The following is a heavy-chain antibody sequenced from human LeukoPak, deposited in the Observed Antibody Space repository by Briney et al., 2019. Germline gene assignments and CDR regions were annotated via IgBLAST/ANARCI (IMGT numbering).Heavy chain of an antibody. D-gene: IGHD3-10*01. CDR3: ARRGGYGSGSYYYYYYYMDV. CDR2: IKQDGSEK. Sequence: GGSLRLSCAASGFTFSSYWTSWVRQAPGEGLEWVASIKQDGSEKYYVDSVKGRFTISRDNAKNSLYLQMNSLRAEDTAVYYCARRGGYGSGSYYYYYYYMDVWGKGTTVTVSS. J-gene: IGHJ6*03. V-gene: IGHV3-7*01. CDR1: GFTFSSYW.